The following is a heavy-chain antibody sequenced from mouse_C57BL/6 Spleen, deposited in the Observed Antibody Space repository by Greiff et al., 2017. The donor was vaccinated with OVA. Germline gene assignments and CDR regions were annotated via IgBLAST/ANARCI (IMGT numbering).Heavy chain of an antibody. CDR3: ARGDLLLPPMDY. CDR2: IYPGDGDT. D-gene: IGHD1-1*01. V-gene: IGHV1-80*01. Sequence: VKLLESGAELVKPGASVKISCKASGYAFSSYWMNWVKQRPGKGLEWIGQIYPGDGDTNYNGKFKGKATLTADKSSSTAYMQLSSLTSEDSAVYFCARGDLLLPPMDYWGQGTSVTVSS. J-gene: IGHJ4*01. CDR1: GYAFSSYW.